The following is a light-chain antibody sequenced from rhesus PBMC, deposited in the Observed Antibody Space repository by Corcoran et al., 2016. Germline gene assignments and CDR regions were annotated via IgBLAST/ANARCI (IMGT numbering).Light chain of an antibody. V-gene: IGKV1-94*01. J-gene: IGKJ1*01. CDR3: LQDYDTPWT. CDR2: AAS. Sequence: DIQMTQSPSSLSASVGDRVTITCRASQGINKELSWYQQKPGKAPSLLIFAASRSQTGVSSRFSGSGSGTVYTLTISSLQPEDVATYYCLQDYDTPWTFGRGTKVEIK. CDR1: QGINKE.